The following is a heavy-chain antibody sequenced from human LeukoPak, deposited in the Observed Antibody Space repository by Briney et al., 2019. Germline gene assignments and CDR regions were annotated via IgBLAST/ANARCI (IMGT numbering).Heavy chain of an antibody. V-gene: IGHV3-33*01. J-gene: IGHJ6*02. D-gene: IGHD3-16*01. CDR3: ARGGGLDV. CDR2: IWYDGSDK. CDR1: GFTFSSYG. Sequence: GGSLRLSCAASGFTFSSYGMHWVRQAPGKGLEWVALIWYDGSDKYYADSVKGRFTISRDNSKNTLHLQMISLRAEDTAVYFCARGGGLDVWGQGATVTVSS.